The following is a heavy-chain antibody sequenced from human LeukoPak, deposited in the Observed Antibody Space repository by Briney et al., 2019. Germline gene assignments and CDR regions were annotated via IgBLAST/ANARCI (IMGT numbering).Heavy chain of an antibody. D-gene: IGHD1-26*01. J-gene: IGHJ4*02. V-gene: IGHV3-9*01. CDR2: ISWNSGSI. CDR1: GFTFDDYA. Sequence: GRSLRLSCAASGFTFDDYAMHWVRQAPGKGLEWVSGISWNSGSIGYADSAKGRFTISRGNAKNSLYLQMNSLRAEDTALYYCAKDRGGSYNYWGQGTLVTVSS. CDR3: AKDRGGSYNY.